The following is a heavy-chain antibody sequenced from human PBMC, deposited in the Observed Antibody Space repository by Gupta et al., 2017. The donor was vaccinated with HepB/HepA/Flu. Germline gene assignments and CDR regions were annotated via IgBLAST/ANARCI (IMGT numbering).Heavy chain of an antibody. CDR2: ISGSGGST. CDR3: AKDPRQLLAKGGYFDY. Sequence: EVQLLESGGGLVQPGGSLRLSCAASGFTFSSYAMSWVRQAPGKGLEWVSAISGSGGSTYYADSVKGRFTISRDNSKNTLYLQMNSLRAEDTAVYYCAKDPRQLLAKGGYFDYWGQGTLVTVSS. V-gene: IGHV3-23*01. J-gene: IGHJ4*02. CDR1: GFTFSSYA. D-gene: IGHD2-2*01.